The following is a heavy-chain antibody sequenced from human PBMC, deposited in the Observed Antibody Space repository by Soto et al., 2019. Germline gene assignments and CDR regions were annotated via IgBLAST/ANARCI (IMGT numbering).Heavy chain of an antibody. J-gene: IGHJ2*01. V-gene: IGHV1-18*01. Sequence: QVQLVQSGAEVKKPGASVKVSCKASGYTFTSYGISWVRQAPGQGLEWMGWISAYNGNTNYAQKLQGRVTMTTDTSTSTAYMELRSLRSDDTAVYYCARVEGRRMSGYHRERYLDLWGRGTLVTVSS. CDR3: ARVEGRRMSGYHRERYLDL. D-gene: IGHD3-3*01. CDR2: ISAYNGNT. CDR1: GYTFTSYG.